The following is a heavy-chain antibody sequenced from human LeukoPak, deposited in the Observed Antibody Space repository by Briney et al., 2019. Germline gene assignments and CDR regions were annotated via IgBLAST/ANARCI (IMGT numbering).Heavy chain of an antibody. CDR1: GFTFSSYW. D-gene: IGHD3-9*01. Sequence: GGSLRLSCAASGFTFSSYWMSWVRQAPGKGLEWVANTKQDGSEKYYVDSVKGRFTISRDNAKNSLYLQMNSLRAEDTAVYYCARAYYDILTGYYDLYYFDYWGQGTLVTVSS. J-gene: IGHJ4*02. CDR2: TKQDGSEK. V-gene: IGHV3-7*03. CDR3: ARAYYDILTGYYDLYYFDY.